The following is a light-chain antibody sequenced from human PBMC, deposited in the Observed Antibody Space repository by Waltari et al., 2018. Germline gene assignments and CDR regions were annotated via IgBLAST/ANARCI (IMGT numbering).Light chain of an antibody. CDR3: SSYTSSSIFVV. J-gene: IGLJ2*01. Sequence: QSALTQPASVSGSPGQSITISCTGTSSDGGGYDYVSWYQIHPGKAPKLIFSDVTNRPSGVSNRFSGSKSGNTASLTISGLQAEDEAHYYCSSYTSSSIFVVFGGGTKLTVL. CDR1: SSDGGGYDY. V-gene: IGLV2-14*03. CDR2: DVT.